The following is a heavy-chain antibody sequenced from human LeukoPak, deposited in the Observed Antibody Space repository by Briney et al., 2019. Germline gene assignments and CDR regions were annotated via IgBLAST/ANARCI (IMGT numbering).Heavy chain of an antibody. CDR2: IHYSGNTNY. J-gene: IGHJ4*02. V-gene: IGHV4-59*01. CDR1: GDFSDYNY. Sequence: SETLSLTCSVSGDFSDYNYWSWIRQPPGKGLEWIGYIHYSGNTNYNYNPPLKSRVTISVDTSKNQFSLRVTSVTAADAAVYFCALSPNQYFIDYWGQGTLVTVSS. D-gene: IGHD2/OR15-2a*01. CDR3: ALSPNQYFIDY.